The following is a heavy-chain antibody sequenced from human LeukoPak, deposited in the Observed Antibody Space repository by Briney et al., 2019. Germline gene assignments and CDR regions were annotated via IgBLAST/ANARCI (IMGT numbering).Heavy chain of an antibody. CDR1: GGSFSGYY. CDR3: ARLGWLYGSGSMNWFDP. Sequence: PSETLSLTCAVYGGSFSGYYWSWIRQPPGKGLEWIGYIYYSGSTNYNPSLKSRVTVYVDTSKNQFSLKLNSVTAADTAVYYCARLGWLYGSGSMNWFDPWGQGTLVTVSS. V-gene: IGHV4-59*08. D-gene: IGHD3-10*01. J-gene: IGHJ5*02. CDR2: IYYSGST.